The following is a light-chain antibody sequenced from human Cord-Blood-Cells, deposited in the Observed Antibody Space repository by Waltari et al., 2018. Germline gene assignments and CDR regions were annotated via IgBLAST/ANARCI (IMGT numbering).Light chain of an antibody. CDR2: WAS. CDR1: QSVLYSSNNKNY. CDR3: QQYYSTPFT. J-gene: IGKJ3*01. V-gene: IGKV4-1*01. Sequence: DIVMTQSPDSLAVSFGERATINCKSSQSVLYSSNNKNYLAWYQQKPGQPPKLLIYWASTRESGVPDRFSGSGSGTDFTLTISSLQAEDVAVYYCQQYYSTPFTFGPGTKVDIK.